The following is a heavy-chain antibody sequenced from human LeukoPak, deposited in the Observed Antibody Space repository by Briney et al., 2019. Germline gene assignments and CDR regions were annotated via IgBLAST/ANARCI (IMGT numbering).Heavy chain of an antibody. J-gene: IGHJ3*02. CDR3: ARGVGYCSTTTCWRHAFDI. CDR2: IIPIFGTA. D-gene: IGHD2-2*01. Sequence: SVKVSCKASGGTFRHYAIGWVRQAPGQRLEWRGGIIPIFGTADYAQKFQGRVTITADESTSTAYMELSSLRSEDTAVYYCARGVGYCSTTTCWRHAFDIWGQGTMVTVSS. CDR1: GGTFRHYA. V-gene: IGHV1-69*01.